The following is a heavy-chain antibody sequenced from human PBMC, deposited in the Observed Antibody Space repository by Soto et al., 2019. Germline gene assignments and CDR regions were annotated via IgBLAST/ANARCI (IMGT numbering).Heavy chain of an antibody. V-gene: IGHV1-18*04. J-gene: IGHJ4*02. D-gene: IGHD6-13*01. CDR3: ARSFAAAVEFDY. CDR1: GYTFTSYG. Sequence: ASVKVSCKASGYTFTSYGISWVRQAPGQGLEWMGWISAYNGNTNYAQKLQGRVTMTTDTSTSTAYMELRSLRSDDTAVYYCARSFAAAVEFDYWGQGALVTVSS. CDR2: ISAYNGNT.